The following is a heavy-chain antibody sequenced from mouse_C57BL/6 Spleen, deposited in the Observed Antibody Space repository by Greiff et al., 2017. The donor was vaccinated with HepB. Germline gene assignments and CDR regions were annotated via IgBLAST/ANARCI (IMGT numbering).Heavy chain of an antibody. CDR1: GYSITSGYY. Sequence: EVQVVESGPGLVKPSQSLSLTCSVTGYSITSGYYWNWIRQFPGNKLEWMGYISYDGSNNYNPSLKNRISITRDTSKNQFFLKLNSVTTEDTATYYCASLYGSSFAYWGQGTLVTVSA. J-gene: IGHJ3*01. CDR2: ISYDGSN. CDR3: ASLYGSSFAY. V-gene: IGHV3-6*01. D-gene: IGHD1-1*01.